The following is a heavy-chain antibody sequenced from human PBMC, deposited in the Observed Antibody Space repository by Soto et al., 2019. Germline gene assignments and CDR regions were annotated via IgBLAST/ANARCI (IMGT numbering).Heavy chain of an antibody. CDR3: ARDRGGVASNWFDP. Sequence: PSETLSLTCTVSGGSISRYYWSWIRQPPGKGLEWIGYIYYSGSTNYNPSLKSRVTISVDTSKNQFSLKLSSVTAADTAVYYCARDRGGVASNWFDPWGQGTLVTVSS. J-gene: IGHJ5*02. CDR2: IYYSGST. CDR1: GGSISRYY. D-gene: IGHD3-10*01. V-gene: IGHV4-59*01.